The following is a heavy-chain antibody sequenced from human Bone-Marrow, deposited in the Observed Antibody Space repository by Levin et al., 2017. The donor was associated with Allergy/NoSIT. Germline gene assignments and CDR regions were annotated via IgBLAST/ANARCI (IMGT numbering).Heavy chain of an antibody. CDR2: ISYDGSDK. J-gene: IGHJ6*02. CDR3: VRQFFGNHGYHGLDV. Sequence: QPGGSLRLSCAASGLTFRTYAMHWVRQAPGKGLEWMAMISYDGSDKDYADSVKGRFSVSRDNSKNTLYLQLNSLRTDDTAVYFCVRQFFGNHGYHGLDVWGQGTTVTVSS. D-gene: IGHD1-14*01. CDR1: GLTFRTYA. V-gene: IGHV3-30*04.